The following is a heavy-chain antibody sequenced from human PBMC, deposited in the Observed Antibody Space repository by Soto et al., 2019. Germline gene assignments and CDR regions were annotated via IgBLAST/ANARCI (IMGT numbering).Heavy chain of an antibody. CDR2: INHSGST. J-gene: IGHJ6*02. CDR1: GGSFSGYY. V-gene: IGHV4-34*01. CDR3: ARGRYYGSGSYLPFYYYYGMDV. Sequence: PSETLSLTCAVYGGSFSGYYWSWIRQPPGKGLEWIGEINHSGSTNYNPSLKSRVTISVDTSKNQFSLKLSSVTAADTAVYYCARGRYYGSGSYLPFYYYYGMDVWGQGTTVTGSS. D-gene: IGHD3-10*01.